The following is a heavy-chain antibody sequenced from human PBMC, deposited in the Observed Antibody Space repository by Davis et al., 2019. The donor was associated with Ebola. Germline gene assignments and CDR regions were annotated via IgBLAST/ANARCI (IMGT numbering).Heavy chain of an antibody. D-gene: IGHD6-13*01. J-gene: IGHJ4*02. CDR3: AKGQQLHFDY. V-gene: IGHV3-23*01. CDR1: GFTFSSYA. CDR2: ISGSGGST. Sequence: GESLKISCAASGFTFSSYAMTWVRQAPGKGLEWVSAISGSGGSTYYADSVKGRFTISRDNSKKTMYLQMNSLRAEDTAVYYCAKGQQLHFDYWGQGTLVTVSS.